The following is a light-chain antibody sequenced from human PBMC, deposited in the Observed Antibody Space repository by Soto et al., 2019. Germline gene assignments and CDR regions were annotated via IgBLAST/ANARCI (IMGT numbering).Light chain of an antibody. J-gene: IGLJ1*01. CDR3: KSYAGSNTYV. V-gene: IGLV2-8*01. CDR1: KNDIGVYDF. Sequence: QSVLTQPPSASGSPGQSVTISCPGTKNDIGVYDFVSWYQHHPGKAPRLIIYEVVQRPSGVPDRFSGSKSGNTASLTVSGLQAADEADYFCKSYAGSNTYVVGSGTKV. CDR2: EVV.